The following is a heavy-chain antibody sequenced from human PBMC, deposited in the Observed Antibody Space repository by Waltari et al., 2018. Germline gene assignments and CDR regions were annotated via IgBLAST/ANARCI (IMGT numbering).Heavy chain of an antibody. D-gene: IGHD6-19*01. J-gene: IGHJ4*02. Sequence: QLQLQESGPGLVKPSETLSLTCTVSGGSISSSRYYWGWIRQPPGKGLEWIGSIYYSGITYYNPSLKSRVTISVDTSKNQFSLKLSSVTAADTAVYYCASIAVAGTWDYWGQGTLVTVSS. CDR2: IYYSGIT. CDR1: GGSISSSRYY. CDR3: ASIAVAGTWDY. V-gene: IGHV4-39*01.